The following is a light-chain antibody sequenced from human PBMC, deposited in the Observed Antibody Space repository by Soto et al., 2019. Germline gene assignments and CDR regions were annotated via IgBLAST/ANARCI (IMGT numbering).Light chain of an antibody. J-gene: IGLJ1*01. V-gene: IGLV2-8*01. CDR3: SSYAGSSNV. CDR2: EVN. CDR1: SSDVGGYNY. Sequence: QGVRSHPPSGSWSPGHVVSISCTGTSSDVGGYNYVSWYQQHPGKAPKLMIYEVNKRPSGVPDRFSGSKSGNTASLTVSGLQAEDEADYYCSSYAGSSNVFGTGTKVTVL.